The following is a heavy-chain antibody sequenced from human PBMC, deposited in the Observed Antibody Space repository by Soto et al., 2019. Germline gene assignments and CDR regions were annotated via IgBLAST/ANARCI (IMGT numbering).Heavy chain of an antibody. D-gene: IGHD2-21*01. CDR1: GFTFSSYA. CDR3: AKVGRHTWTYFYDY. Sequence: LSLSCAASGFTFSSYAVSWVRQAPGKGLECVSAISSSGSTYFADSVKGRFTISRDSSKNTLYLQMDSLRAEDTAVYYCAKVGRHTWTYFYDYWGQGTLVTVSS. CDR2: ISSSGST. V-gene: IGHV3-23*01. J-gene: IGHJ4*02.